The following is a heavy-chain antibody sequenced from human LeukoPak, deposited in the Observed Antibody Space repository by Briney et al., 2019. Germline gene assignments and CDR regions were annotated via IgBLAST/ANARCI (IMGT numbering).Heavy chain of an antibody. V-gene: IGHV3-21*01. Sequence: TPGGSLRLSCAASGFTFSSYSMNWVRQAPGKGLEWVSSISSSSSYIYYADSVKGRFTISRDNAKNSLYLQMNSLRAEDTAVYYCARDAGRPYSSSSDVDYWGQGTLVTVSS. CDR3: ARDAGRPYSSSSDVDY. CDR1: GFTFSSYS. D-gene: IGHD6-6*01. J-gene: IGHJ4*02. CDR2: ISSSSSYI.